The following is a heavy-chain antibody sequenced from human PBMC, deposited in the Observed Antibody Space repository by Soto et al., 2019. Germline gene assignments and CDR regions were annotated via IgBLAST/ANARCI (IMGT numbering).Heavy chain of an antibody. Sequence: ASVKVSCKASGYTFTSYDINWVRQATGQGLEWMGWMNPNSGNTGYAQKFQGRVTMTRNTSISTAYMELSSLRSEDTAVYYCARGGCYDFWSGSIRDNWFDPWGQGTLVTVSS. D-gene: IGHD3-3*01. V-gene: IGHV1-8*01. CDR2: MNPNSGNT. CDR3: ARGGCYDFWSGSIRDNWFDP. CDR1: GYTFTSYD. J-gene: IGHJ5*02.